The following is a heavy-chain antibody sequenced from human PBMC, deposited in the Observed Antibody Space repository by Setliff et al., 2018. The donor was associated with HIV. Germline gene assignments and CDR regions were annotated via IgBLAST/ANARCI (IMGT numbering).Heavy chain of an antibody. CDR2: INHSGST. Sequence: SETLSLTCAVYGGSFSAYHWSWIRQTPGKGLEWLGEINHSGSTAYNLALESRVSMSIDTSKNQFSLKLTSVTAADTAIYYCARGRDYTGSWFRPFYLDFWGHGKWVTV. V-gene: IGHV4-34*01. CDR3: ARGRDYTGSWFRPFYLDF. CDR1: GGSFSAYH. D-gene: IGHD3-3*01. J-gene: IGHJ4*01.